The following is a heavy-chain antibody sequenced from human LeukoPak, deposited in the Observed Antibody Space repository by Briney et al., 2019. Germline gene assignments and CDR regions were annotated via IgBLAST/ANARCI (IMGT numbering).Heavy chain of an antibody. CDR2: IYNSGIT. D-gene: IGHD2-8*01. CDR3: ARLRALSLYASTGDLYYFHC. J-gene: IGHJ4*02. Sequence: SETLVRTCTVSGVSISGSGLSWVRQAPGKGLEWIGFIYNSGITDYNPSLKSRVTISVDTSKHQFSLKLTSVSAADTAVYYCARLRALSLYASTGDLYYFHCWGQGTLVTVSS. CDR1: GVSISGSG. V-gene: IGHV4-59*01.